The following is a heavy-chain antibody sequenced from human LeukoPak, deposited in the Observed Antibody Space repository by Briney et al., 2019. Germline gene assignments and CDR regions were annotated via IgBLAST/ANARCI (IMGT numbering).Heavy chain of an antibody. CDR1: GASIDGYY. J-gene: IGHJ6*03. V-gene: IGHV4-4*07. CDR2: IHTSETT. CDR3: ARMPPVRGVRNFYFYYYVDV. D-gene: IGHD3-10*01. Sequence: SETLSLTCTVSGASIDGYYWSWIRQPAGQSPEWIGRIHTSETTNYNPAFKSRVIMSVDTSDKQFSLNVSSVTAADTAVYYCARMPPVRGVRNFYFYYYVDVWGRGTTVTVSS.